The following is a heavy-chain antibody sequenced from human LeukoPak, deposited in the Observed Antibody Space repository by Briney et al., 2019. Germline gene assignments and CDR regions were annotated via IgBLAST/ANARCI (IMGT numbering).Heavy chain of an antibody. V-gene: IGHV4-39*01. CDR2: IYYSGST. CDR3: ARQDGYCSSTSCYSISYYYYGMDV. Sequence: PSETLSLTCTVSGGSISSSSYYWGWIRQPPGKGLEWIGSIYYSGSTYYNPSLKSRVTISVDTSKNQFSLKLSSVTAADTAVYYCARQDGYCSSTSCYSISYYYYGMDVWAKGPRSPSP. D-gene: IGHD2-2*02. J-gene: IGHJ6*02. CDR1: GGSISSSSYY.